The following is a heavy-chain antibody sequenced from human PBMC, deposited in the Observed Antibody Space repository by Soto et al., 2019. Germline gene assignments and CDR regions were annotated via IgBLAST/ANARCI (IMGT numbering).Heavy chain of an antibody. D-gene: IGHD4-17*01. V-gene: IGHV3-48*01. CDR1: GFTFSAYS. J-gene: IGHJ4*02. CDR3: ARGPYGDYGGYFDY. CDR2: ISDSSSSI. Sequence: EVQLVESGGGLVKPGGSLRLSCAASGFTFSAYSMNWVRQAPGKGLEWVSYISDSSSSIYYADSVKGRFTISRDNAKNSLYLQMNGLRAEDTAVYYCARGPYGDYGGYFDYWGQGTLVTVSS.